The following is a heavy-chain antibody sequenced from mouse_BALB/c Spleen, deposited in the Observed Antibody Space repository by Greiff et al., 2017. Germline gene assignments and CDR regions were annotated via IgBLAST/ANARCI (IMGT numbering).Heavy chain of an antibody. CDR3: ARCYGSSYYYAMDY. CDR2: ISSGSSTI. J-gene: IGHJ4*01. CDR1: GFTFSSFG. Sequence: EVQLQQSGGGLVQPGGSRKLSCAASGFTFSSFGMHWVRQAPEKGLEWVAYISSGSSTIYYADTVKGRFTISRDNPKNTLFLQMTSLRSEDTAMYYCARCYGSSYYYAMDYWGQGTSVTVSS. V-gene: IGHV5-17*02. D-gene: IGHD1-1*01.